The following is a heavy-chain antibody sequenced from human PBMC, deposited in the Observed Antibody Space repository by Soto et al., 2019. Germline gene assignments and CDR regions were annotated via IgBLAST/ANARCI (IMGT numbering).Heavy chain of an antibody. CDR2: TNPNSGNG. J-gene: IGHJ5*02. V-gene: IGHV1-8*01. Sequence: ASVKVSCKASGYAFSNNDISWVRQSTGRGLEWMGWTNPNSGNGGYAQKFQGRVTMTRDTSTSTAYMELSSLASDDTAIYYCARMATSVTLNWFDPWGQGTLVTVSS. CDR3: ARMATSVTLNWFDP. CDR1: GYAFSNND.